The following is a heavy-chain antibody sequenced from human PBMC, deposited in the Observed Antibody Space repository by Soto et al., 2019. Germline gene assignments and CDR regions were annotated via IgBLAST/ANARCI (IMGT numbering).Heavy chain of an antibody. CDR2: MNPNSGNT. Sequence: ASVKVSCKASGYTFTSYDINWVRQATGQGLEWMGWMNPNSGNTGYAQKFQGRVTMTRNTSISTVYMELSSLRSEDTAVYYCARGGAIFGVVIILDYYYGMDVWGQGTTVTVPS. D-gene: IGHD3-3*01. CDR3: ARGGAIFGVVIILDYYYGMDV. J-gene: IGHJ6*02. V-gene: IGHV1-8*01. CDR1: GYTFTSYD.